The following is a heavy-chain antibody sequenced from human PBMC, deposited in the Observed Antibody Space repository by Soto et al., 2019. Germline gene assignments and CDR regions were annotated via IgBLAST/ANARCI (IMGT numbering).Heavy chain of an antibody. V-gene: IGHV1-24*01. J-gene: IGHJ1*01. CDR1: SYSLTELC. CDR3: ATDLGVALAPLSILYFQQ. D-gene: IGHD3-10*01. Sequence: VSGKVYSYSLTELCMHWVRQPPGKGLEWIGGFDPEEGKMIYAQNFQGRVTMTEDTSTDTAYMELNSLTSEDTAIYYCATDLGVALAPLSILYFQQWGQGTVVTVS. CDR2: FDPEEGKM.